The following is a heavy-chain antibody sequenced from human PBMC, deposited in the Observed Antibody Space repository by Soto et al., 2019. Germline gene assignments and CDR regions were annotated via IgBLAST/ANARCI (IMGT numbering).Heavy chain of an antibody. CDR2: TSGNNGHT. Sequence: SVKVSCKASGYTFTTYGISWVRQAPGQGLEWMGWTSGNNGHTNYAQKFQGRVTMTTDTSTSTAYMELRNLLSDDTAVYYCARDPTAPGTEFDYWGQGNLVTVSS. V-gene: IGHV1-18*01. D-gene: IGHD6-13*01. J-gene: IGHJ4*02. CDR1: GYTFTTYG. CDR3: ARDPTAPGTEFDY.